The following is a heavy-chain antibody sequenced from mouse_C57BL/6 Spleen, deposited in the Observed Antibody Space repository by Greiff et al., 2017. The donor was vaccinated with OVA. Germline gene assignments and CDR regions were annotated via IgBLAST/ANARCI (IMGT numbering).Heavy chain of an antibody. V-gene: IGHV2-2*01. CDR2: LWSGGST. CDR3: ARNFYYGSRGDYFDY. J-gene: IGHJ2*01. D-gene: IGHD1-1*01. Sequence: QVQLQQSGPGLVQPSQSLSITCTVSGFSLTSYGVHWVRQSPGKGLEWLGVLWSGGSTDYNAAFISRLSISKDNSKSQVFFKMNSLQADDTAIYYCARNFYYGSRGDYFDYWGQGTTLTVSS. CDR1: GFSLTSYG.